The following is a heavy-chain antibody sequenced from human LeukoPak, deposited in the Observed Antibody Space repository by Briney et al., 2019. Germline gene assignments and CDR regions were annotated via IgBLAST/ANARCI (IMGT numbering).Heavy chain of an antibody. Sequence: SETLSLTCAVYGGSFSGYYWSWIRQPPGKGLEWIGEINHGGSTNYNPSLKSRVTISVDTSKNQFSLKLSSVTAADTAVYFCARGHGQWGQGTLVTVSS. CDR1: GGSFSGYY. J-gene: IGHJ4*02. CDR2: INHGGST. CDR3: ARGHGQ. V-gene: IGHV4-34*01.